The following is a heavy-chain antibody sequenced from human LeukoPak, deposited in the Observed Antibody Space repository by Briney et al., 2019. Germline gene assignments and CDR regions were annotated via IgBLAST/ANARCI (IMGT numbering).Heavy chain of an antibody. J-gene: IGHJ4*02. V-gene: IGHV3-21*04. Sequence: GGSLRLSCAASGFTFSYYSLNWVRQAPGKGLEWVSSISSRSTYIYHADSVKGRFTISRDNAKNTLFLQMNSLRAGDTAVYYCARTGTTGTTGTFDSWGQGTLDTVSS. CDR1: GFTFSYYS. CDR2: ISSRSTYI. CDR3: ARTGTTGTTGTFDS. D-gene: IGHD1-1*01.